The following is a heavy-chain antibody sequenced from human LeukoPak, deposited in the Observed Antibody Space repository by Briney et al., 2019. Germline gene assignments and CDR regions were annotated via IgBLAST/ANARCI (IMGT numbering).Heavy chain of an antibody. CDR3: AKIKSGVQLWLVGAIDI. CDR2: ISYDGSNK. CDR1: GFTFSSYG. J-gene: IGHJ3*02. Sequence: PGGSLRLSCAASGFTFSSYGMHWVRQAPGKGLEWVAVISYDGSNKYYADSVKGRFTISRDNSKNTLYLQMNSLRAEDTAVYYCAKIKSGVQLWLVGAIDIWGQGTMVTVSS. V-gene: IGHV3-30*18. D-gene: IGHD5-18*01.